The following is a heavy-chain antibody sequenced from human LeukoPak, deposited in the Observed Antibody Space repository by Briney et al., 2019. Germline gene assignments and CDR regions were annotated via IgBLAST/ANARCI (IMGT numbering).Heavy chain of an antibody. CDR1: GFTFSSYG. J-gene: IGHJ4*02. Sequence: GGSLRLSCAASGFTFSSYGMHWVRQAPGKGLEWVAVISYDGSNKYYADSVKGRFTISRDNSKNTLYLQMNSLRAEDTAVYYCAKVKAALLWFGTIFDYGGQGTLVTVSS. D-gene: IGHD3-10*01. CDR3: AKVKAALLWFGTIFDY. V-gene: IGHV3-30*18. CDR2: ISYDGSNK.